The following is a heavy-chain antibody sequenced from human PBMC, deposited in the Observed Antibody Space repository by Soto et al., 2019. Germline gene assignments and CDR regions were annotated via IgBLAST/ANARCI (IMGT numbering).Heavy chain of an antibody. Sequence: EVQLVQSGAEVKKPGESLKISCKGSGYSFTSYWIGWVRQMPGKGLEWMGIIYPSDSDTRYSPSFQGQVTISADKSISTAYLQWSSLKASDTAMYYCARQGYSSSPNDAFDIWGQGTMVTVSS. J-gene: IGHJ3*02. D-gene: IGHD6-6*01. CDR1: GYSFTSYW. CDR2: IYPSDSDT. V-gene: IGHV5-51*01. CDR3: ARQGYSSSPNDAFDI.